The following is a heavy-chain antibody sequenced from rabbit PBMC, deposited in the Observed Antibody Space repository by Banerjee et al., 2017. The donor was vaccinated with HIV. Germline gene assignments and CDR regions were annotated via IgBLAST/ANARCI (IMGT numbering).Heavy chain of an antibody. J-gene: IGHJ4*01. CDR3: ARYSDGAFKL. V-gene: IGHV1S45*01. Sequence: QEQLEESGGGLVQPEGSLTLTCTASGFSFSSSYYMCWVRQAPGKGLELIACIDTNSGNTYYASWAKGRFTISKTSLTTVTLQMTSLTAADTATYFCARYSDGAFKLWGPGTLVTVS. CDR1: GFSFSSSYY. D-gene: IGHD6-1*01. CDR2: IDTNSGNT.